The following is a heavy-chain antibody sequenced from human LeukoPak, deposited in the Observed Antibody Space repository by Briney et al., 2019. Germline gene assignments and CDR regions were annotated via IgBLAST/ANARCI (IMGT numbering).Heavy chain of an antibody. Sequence: SETLSLTCTVSGGPISGSSYYWGWIRQPPGKGLEWIGSIYYSGSTNYNPSLKSRVTISVDTSKNQFSLMLSSVTAADTAVYYCARGYDSSAYYPFNYWGQGTLVTVSS. V-gene: IGHV4-39*07. J-gene: IGHJ4*02. CDR2: IYYSGST. CDR1: GGPISGSSYY. D-gene: IGHD3-22*01. CDR3: ARGYDSSAYYPFNY.